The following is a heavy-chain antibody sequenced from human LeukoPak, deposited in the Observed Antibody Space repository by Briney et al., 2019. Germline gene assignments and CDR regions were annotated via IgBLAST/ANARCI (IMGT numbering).Heavy chain of an antibody. CDR3: ARVSERGYGMDV. V-gene: IGHV4-30-4*01. J-gene: IGHJ6*02. D-gene: IGHD1-26*01. Sequence: SETLSLTCTVSGGSISSGDYYWSWFRQPPGKGLEWIGYIYYSGSTYYNPSLKSRVTVSVDTSRNQFSLKLSSVTAADTAVCYCARVSERGYGMDVWGQGTTVTVSS. CDR2: IYYSGST. CDR1: GGSISSGDYY.